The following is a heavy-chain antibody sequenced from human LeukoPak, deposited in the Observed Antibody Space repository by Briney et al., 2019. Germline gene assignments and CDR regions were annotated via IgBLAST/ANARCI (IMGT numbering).Heavy chain of an antibody. CDR2: IYTGGST. CDR1: GGSFSGYY. D-gene: IGHD6-13*01. V-gene: IGHV4-59*10. Sequence: SETLSLTCAVYGGSFSGYYWSWIRQPAGKGLEWIGRIYTGGSTNYNPSPKSRVTMSVDTSKNQFSLKLSSVTAADTAVYYCARHSTTWYYFDYWGQGTLVTVSS. J-gene: IGHJ4*02. CDR3: ARHSTTWYYFDY.